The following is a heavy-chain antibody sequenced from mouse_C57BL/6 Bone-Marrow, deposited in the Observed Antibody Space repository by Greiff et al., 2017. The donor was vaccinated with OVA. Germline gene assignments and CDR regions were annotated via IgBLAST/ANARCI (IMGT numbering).Heavy chain of an antibody. CDR2: IHPNSGST. D-gene: IGHD2-5*01. CDR3: ARGGFYYSNYVGWYFDV. V-gene: IGHV1-64*01. J-gene: IGHJ1*03. Sequence: QIQLQQPGAELVKPGASVKLSCKTSGYTFTSYWMHWVKQRPGQGLEWIGMIHPNSGSTNYNEKFKSKATLPLDKSSSTAYMQRSSLTSEDSAVYYCARGGFYYSNYVGWYFDVWGTGTTVTVSS. CDR1: GYTFTSYW.